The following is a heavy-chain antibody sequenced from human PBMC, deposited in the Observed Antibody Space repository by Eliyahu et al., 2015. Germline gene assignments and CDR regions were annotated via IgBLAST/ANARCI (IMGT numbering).Heavy chain of an antibody. CDR3: ARGRHNYYDSSGYYP. CDR2: INHSGST. V-gene: IGHV4-34*01. J-gene: IGHJ5*02. D-gene: IGHD3-22*01. Sequence: QVQLQQWGAGLLKPSETLSLTCAVYGGSFSGYYWSWIRQPPGKGLEWIGEINHSGSTNYNPSLKSRVTISVDTSKNQFSLKLSSVTAADTAVYYCARGRHNYYDSSGYYPWGQGTLVTVSS. CDR1: GGSFSGYY.